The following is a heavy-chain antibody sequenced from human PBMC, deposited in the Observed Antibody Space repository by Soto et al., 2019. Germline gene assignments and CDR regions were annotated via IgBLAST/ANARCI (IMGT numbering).Heavy chain of an antibody. J-gene: IGHJ6*02. CDR1: GFTFSSYW. D-gene: IGHD3-22*01. V-gene: IGHV3-7*05. CDR3: ARDRYYYDSSGQTSYYYYYGMDV. CDR2: IKQDGSEK. Sequence: GGSLRLSCAASGFTFSSYWMSWVRQAPGKGLEWVANIKQDGSEKYYVDSVKGRFTISRDNAKNSLYLQMNSLRAEDTAVYYCARDRYYYDSSGQTSYYYYYGMDVWGQGTTVTVSS.